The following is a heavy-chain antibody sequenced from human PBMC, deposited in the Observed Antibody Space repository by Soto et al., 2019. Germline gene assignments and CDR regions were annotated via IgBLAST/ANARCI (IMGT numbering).Heavy chain of an antibody. Sequence: GGSVRLSCAASGFTFSSYGMHWARQAPGKGLEWVSYISGSSYTIYYADSVKGRFTISRDSAKNSLYLQMNSLRDEDTAVYYCARVSSGHDYWGQGTLVTVSS. J-gene: IGHJ4*02. CDR3: ARVSSGHDY. D-gene: IGHD6-19*01. V-gene: IGHV3-48*02. CDR1: GFTFSSYG. CDR2: ISGSSYTI.